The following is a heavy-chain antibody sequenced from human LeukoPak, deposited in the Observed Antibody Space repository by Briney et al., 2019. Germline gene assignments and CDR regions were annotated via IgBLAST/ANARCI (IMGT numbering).Heavy chain of an antibody. CDR1: GYTFTSYY. CDR3: ARGGNGYSLFDY. CDR2: INPNSGGT. Sequence: ASVKVSCKASGYTFTSYYMHWVRQAPGQGLEWMAMINPNSGGTNYAQKFQGRITMTRATSISTVYMELSRLRSDDTAVYFCARGGNGYSLFDYWGQGTLVTVSS. J-gene: IGHJ4*02. D-gene: IGHD5-24*01. V-gene: IGHV1-2*02.